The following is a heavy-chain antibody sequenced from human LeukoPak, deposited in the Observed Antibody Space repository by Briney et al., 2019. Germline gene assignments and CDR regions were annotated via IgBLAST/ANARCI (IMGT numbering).Heavy chain of an antibody. Sequence: GGSLRLSCAASGFTFSDYYMSWIRQAPGKGLEWVSYISSSGSTIYYADSVKGRFTISRDNAKNSLYLQMNSLRAEDTAVYYCARDRSSGWLVPNYFDYWGQGTLVTVSS. CDR1: GFTFSDYY. CDR3: ARDRSSGWLVPNYFDY. J-gene: IGHJ4*02. V-gene: IGHV3-11*04. CDR2: ISSSGSTI. D-gene: IGHD6-19*01.